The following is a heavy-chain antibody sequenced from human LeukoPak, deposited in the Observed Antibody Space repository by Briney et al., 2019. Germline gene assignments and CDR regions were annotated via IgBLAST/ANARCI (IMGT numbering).Heavy chain of an antibody. CDR2: INPNSGGT. Sequence: GASVKVSCKASGYTFTSYYMHWVRQAPGQGLEWMGWINPNSGGTNYAQKFQGRVTMTRDTSISTAYMELSRLRSDDTAMYYCARDLTTGGSSSVNWFDPWGQGTLVTVSS. V-gene: IGHV1-2*02. CDR3: ARDLTTGGSSSVNWFDP. D-gene: IGHD6-13*01. CDR1: GYTFTSYY. J-gene: IGHJ5*02.